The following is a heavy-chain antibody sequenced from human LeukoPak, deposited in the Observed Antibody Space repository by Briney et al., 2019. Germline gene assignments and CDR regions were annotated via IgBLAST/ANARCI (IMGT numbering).Heavy chain of an antibody. Sequence: PSETLSLTCTVSGGSISSGGYYWSWIRQHPGKGLEWIGYIYYSGSTYYNPSLKSRVTISVDTSKNQFSLKLSSVTAADTAVYYCASGEGDYYDSSGYYSYYYGMDVWGQGTTVTVSS. D-gene: IGHD3-22*01. CDR2: IYYSGST. CDR1: GGSISSGGYY. CDR3: ASGEGDYYDSSGYYSYYYGMDV. V-gene: IGHV4-31*02. J-gene: IGHJ6*02.